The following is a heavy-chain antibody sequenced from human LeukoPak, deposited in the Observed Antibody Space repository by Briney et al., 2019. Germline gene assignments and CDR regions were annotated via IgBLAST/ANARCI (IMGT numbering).Heavy chain of an antibody. CDR1: GFNFRGFW. J-gene: IGHJ4*02. CDR2: ISPDGTNT. V-gene: IGHV3-74*01. Sequence: PGGSLRLSCAASGFNFRGFWMYWVRQTPGEGLVWVSRISPDGTNTANADSVEGRFTISRDNAKNTVFLQMSSLRAEDTALYYCARKSASGNHPLDYWGQGTLVTVSS. D-gene: IGHD3-10*01. CDR3: ARKSASGNHPLDY.